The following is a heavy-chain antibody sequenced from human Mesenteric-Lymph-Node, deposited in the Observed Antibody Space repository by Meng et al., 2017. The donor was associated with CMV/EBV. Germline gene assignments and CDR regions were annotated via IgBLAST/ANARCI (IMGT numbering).Heavy chain of an antibody. CDR2: ISKSGATT. V-gene: IGHV3-48*03. J-gene: IGHJ5*02. CDR1: GFTFNDYN. D-gene: IGHD3-22*01. CDR3: ARDSSGFSNWFDP. Sequence: GGSLRLSCAASGFTFNDYNMNWVRQAPGKGLEWVSYISKSGATTFYADSMRGRFTISRDNAKNSLYLQMNSLRAEDTAVYYCARDSSGFSNWFDPWGQGTLVTVSS.